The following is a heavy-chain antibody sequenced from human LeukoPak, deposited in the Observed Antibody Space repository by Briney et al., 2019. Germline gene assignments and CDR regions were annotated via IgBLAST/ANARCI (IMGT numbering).Heavy chain of an antibody. Sequence: PGGSLRLSCAASGFTFSSYAMSWVRQAPGKGLEWVSLIYSGGTTFYADSVKGRLTISRDSSKNTLYLQMNSLRADDTAVYYCARYYGSGSYYPYWGQGTLVTVSS. J-gene: IGHJ4*02. CDR2: IYSGGTT. CDR1: GFTFSSYA. D-gene: IGHD3-10*01. V-gene: IGHV3-53*01. CDR3: ARYYGSGSYYPY.